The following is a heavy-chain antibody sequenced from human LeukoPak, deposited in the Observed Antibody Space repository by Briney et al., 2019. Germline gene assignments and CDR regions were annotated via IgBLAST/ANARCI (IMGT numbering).Heavy chain of an antibody. CDR2: IYYSGST. CDR1: GGSISSYY. J-gene: IGHJ5*02. D-gene: IGHD6-19*01. Sequence: ASETLSLTCAVSGGSISSYYWSWIRQPPGKGLEWIGYIYYSGSTNYNPSLKSRVTISVDTSKNQFSLKLSSVTAADTAVYYCARRVAGTENWFDPWGQGTLVTVSS. CDR3: ARRVAGTENWFDP. V-gene: IGHV4-59*08.